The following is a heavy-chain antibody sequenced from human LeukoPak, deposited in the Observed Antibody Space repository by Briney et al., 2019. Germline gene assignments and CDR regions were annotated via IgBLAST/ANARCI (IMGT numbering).Heavy chain of an antibody. D-gene: IGHD4/OR15-4a*01. CDR2: INLEGSQK. CDR1: GFTFGEYA. V-gene: IGHV3-7*01. J-gene: IGHJ4*02. Sequence: GGSLRLSCTASGFTFGEYAMSWVRQAPGKRLEWVANINLEGSQKYYVDSLKGRFTISRDNANNLLYLQMNSLRAEDTAVYYCARDVDYANPRHDYWGQGTLVTVSS. CDR3: ARDVDYANPRHDY.